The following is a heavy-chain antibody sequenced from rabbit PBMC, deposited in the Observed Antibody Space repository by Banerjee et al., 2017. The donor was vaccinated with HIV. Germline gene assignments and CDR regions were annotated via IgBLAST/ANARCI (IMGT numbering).Heavy chain of an antibody. CDR3: ARDRADTNHVTYYFSL. J-gene: IGHJ4*01. CDR2: IDGGDSGST. D-gene: IGHD1-1*01. Sequence: QSLEESGGDLVKPGASLTLTCTASGFSFSSSNCMCWVRQAPGKGLEWIACIDGGDSGSTYYASWAKGRFTVSKTSSTTVTLQMTSLTAADTANYFCARDRADTNHVTYYFSLWGPGTLVTVS. V-gene: IGHV1S40*01. CDR1: GFSFSSSNC.